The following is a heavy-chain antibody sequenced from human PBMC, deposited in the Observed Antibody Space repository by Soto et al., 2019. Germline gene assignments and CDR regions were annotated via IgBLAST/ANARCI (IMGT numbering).Heavy chain of an antibody. D-gene: IGHD1-20*01. V-gene: IGHV4-59*01. CDR2: IYYSGST. CDR1: GGSISSYY. Sequence: PSETLSLTCTVSGGSISSYYWSWIRQPPGKGLEWIGYIYYSGSTNYNPSLKSRVTISVDTSKNQFSLKLSSVTAADTAVYYCARAVGISEIDYWGQGTLVTVSS. J-gene: IGHJ4*02. CDR3: ARAVGISEIDY.